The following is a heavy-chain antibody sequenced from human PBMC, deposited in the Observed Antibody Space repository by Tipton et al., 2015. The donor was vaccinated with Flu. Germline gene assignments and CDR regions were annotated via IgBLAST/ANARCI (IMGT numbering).Heavy chain of an antibody. J-gene: IGHJ4*02. CDR1: GFTFGDYA. CDR2: IRSKAYGGAT. Sequence: VQLVQSGGGVVQPGRSLRLSCTASGFTFGDYAMSWVRQAPGKGLEWVGFIRSKAYGGATEYAASVKGRFTIPRDDSKSIAYLQMNSLKTEDTAVYYCTRDVGSPGYWGQGTLVTVSS. V-gene: IGHV3-49*04. CDR3: TRDVGSPGY. D-gene: IGHD3-16*01.